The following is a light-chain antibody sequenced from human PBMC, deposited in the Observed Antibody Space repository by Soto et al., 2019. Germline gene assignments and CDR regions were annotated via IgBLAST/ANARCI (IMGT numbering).Light chain of an antibody. CDR3: QQRSNWPKT. V-gene: IGKV3-11*01. CDR2: DAS. Sequence: EIALTQSPATLSLSPEERATLSCRASQSVSSYLAWYQQKPGQAPRLLIYDASNRATGIPARFSGSGSGTDFTLTISSLEPEDFAVYYCQQRSNWPKTFGQGTKLEIK. CDR1: QSVSSY. J-gene: IGKJ2*01.